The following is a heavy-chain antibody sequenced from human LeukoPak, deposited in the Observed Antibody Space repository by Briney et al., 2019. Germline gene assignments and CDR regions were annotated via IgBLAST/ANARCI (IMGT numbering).Heavy chain of an antibody. Sequence: ASVKVSCKASGYTFNSYGISWVRQAPGQGLEWMGWISAYNGNTNYAQKLQGRVTMTTDTSTSIAYMELRSLRSDDTAVYYCVRDSSGYYGPNDAFDIWGQGTMVTVSS. CDR2: ISAYNGNT. J-gene: IGHJ3*02. D-gene: IGHD3-22*01. V-gene: IGHV1-18*01. CDR3: VRDSSGYYGPNDAFDI. CDR1: GYTFNSYG.